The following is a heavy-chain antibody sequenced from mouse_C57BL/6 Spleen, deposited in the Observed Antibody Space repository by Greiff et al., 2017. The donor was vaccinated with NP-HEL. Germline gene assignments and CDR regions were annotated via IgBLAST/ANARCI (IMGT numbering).Heavy chain of an antibody. CDR1: GFTFSDYG. Sequence: EVPLVGSGGGLVKPARSLKLSCAASGFTFSDYGMHWVRQAPVKGMEWVAYISSCSCTIYYADTVKGRFTISRDNAKDDLFLRMASLRSEDTAMYCCARGGYSNYGWFAYWGEGTLVTVSA. CDR3: ARGGYSNYGWFAY. CDR2: ISSCSCTI. J-gene: IGHJ3*01. V-gene: IGHV5-17*01. D-gene: IGHD2-5*01.